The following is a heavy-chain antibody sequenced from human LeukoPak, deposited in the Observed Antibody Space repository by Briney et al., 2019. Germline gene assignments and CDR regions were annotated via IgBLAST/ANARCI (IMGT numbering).Heavy chain of an antibody. Sequence: PSETLSLTCAVYGGSFSGYYWSWIRQPPGKGLEWIGEINHSGSTNYNPSLKSRVTISVDTSKNQFSLKLSSVTAADTAVYYCARYSLLPPDYYYYLDVWGKGTTVTISS. CDR2: INHSGST. J-gene: IGHJ6*03. CDR1: GGSFSGYY. D-gene: IGHD3-22*01. CDR3: ARYSLLPPDYYYYLDV. V-gene: IGHV4-34*01.